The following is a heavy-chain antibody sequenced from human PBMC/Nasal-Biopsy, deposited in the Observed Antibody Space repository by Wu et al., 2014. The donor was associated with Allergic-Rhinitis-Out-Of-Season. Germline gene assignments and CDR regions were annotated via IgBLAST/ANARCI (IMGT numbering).Heavy chain of an antibody. CDR2: IYPTGTT. CDR1: DVSISRTSFY. J-gene: IGHJ5*02. D-gene: IGHD3-9*01. V-gene: IGHV4-61*09. Sequence: TLSLTCTVXDVSISRTSFYWSWIRQSAGKGLEWIGHIYPTGTTNDNPSLKSRVTMSIDTSKKQFSLKLTSVTAADTAIYYCARSPTGYYSLWFDPWGPGNPGHRLL. CDR3: ARSPTGYYSLWFDP.